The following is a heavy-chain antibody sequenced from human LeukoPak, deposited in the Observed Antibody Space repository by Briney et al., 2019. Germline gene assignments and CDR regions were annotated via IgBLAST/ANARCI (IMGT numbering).Heavy chain of an antibody. CDR2: ISSSSSYI. D-gene: IGHD3-10*01. Sequence: GGSLRLSCAASGFTFRSYGMHWVRQAPGKGLEWVSSISSSSSYIYYADSVKGRFTISRDNAKNSLYLQMNSLRAEDTAVYYCARDELLWFGELYDYWGQGTLVTVSS. CDR3: ARDELLWFGELYDY. J-gene: IGHJ4*02. CDR1: GFTFRSYG. V-gene: IGHV3-21*01.